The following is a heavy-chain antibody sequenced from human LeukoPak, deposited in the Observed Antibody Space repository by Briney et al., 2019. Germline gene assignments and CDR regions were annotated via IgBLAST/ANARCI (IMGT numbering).Heavy chain of an antibody. Sequence: SETLSLTCTVSGGSISSSSYYWGWIRQPPGKGLEWIGSIYYSGSTYYNPSLKSRVTISVDTSKNQFSLKLSSVTAADTAVYYCASLDYYDSSGTTDYWGQGTLVTVSS. CDR3: ASLDYYDSSGTTDY. J-gene: IGHJ4*02. V-gene: IGHV4-39*07. CDR2: IYYSGST. D-gene: IGHD3-22*01. CDR1: GGSISSSSYY.